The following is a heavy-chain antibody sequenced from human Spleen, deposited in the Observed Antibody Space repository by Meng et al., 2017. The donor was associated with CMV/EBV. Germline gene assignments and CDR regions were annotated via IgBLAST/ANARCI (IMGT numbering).Heavy chain of an antibody. V-gene: IGHV1-2*02. Sequence: FTGYDLHWVRQAPGQGLEWMGWINPNSGGTNYAQKFQGRVTMTRDTSISTAYMELSRLRSDDTAVYYCARDPIVVVPAAITYNWFDPWGQGTLVTVSS. CDR2: INPNSGGT. CDR1: FTGYD. J-gene: IGHJ5*02. CDR3: ARDPIVVVPAAITYNWFDP. D-gene: IGHD2-2*02.